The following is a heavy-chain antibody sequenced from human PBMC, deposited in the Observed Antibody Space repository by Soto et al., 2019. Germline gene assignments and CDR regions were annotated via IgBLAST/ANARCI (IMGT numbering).Heavy chain of an antibody. CDR2: ISGSGGST. CDR1: GFTFSSYA. CDR3: AKDRRYDFWKD. Sequence: GGSLRLSCAACGFTFSSYAMSWVRQAPGKGLEWVSAISGSGGSTYYADSVKGRFTISRDNSKNTLYLQMNSLRAEDTAVYYCAKDRRYDFWKDWGQGTLVTVSS. J-gene: IGHJ4*02. D-gene: IGHD3-3*01. V-gene: IGHV3-23*01.